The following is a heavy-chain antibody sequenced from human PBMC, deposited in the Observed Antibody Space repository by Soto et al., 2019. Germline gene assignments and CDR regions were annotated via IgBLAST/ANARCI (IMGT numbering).Heavy chain of an antibody. CDR3: ARWLSWSLDY. Sequence: ASVKVSCKASGYTFTSYVIHWVRQAPGQRLEWMGWINAGNGNTKYSQKFQGRVTFTGDTYASTAYMKLSSLRSEDTSVYYCARWLSWSLDYWGQGTLVTVSS. D-gene: IGHD5-12*01. CDR2: INAGNGNT. V-gene: IGHV1-3*01. CDR1: GYTFTSYV. J-gene: IGHJ4*02.